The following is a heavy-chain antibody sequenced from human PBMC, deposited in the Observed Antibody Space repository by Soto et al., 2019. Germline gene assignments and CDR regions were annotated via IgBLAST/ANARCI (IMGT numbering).Heavy chain of an antibody. CDR2: IGTAGDT. D-gene: IGHD6-13*01. CDR3: AKSQEIGTHFFDS. V-gene: IGHV3-13*01. Sequence: GGSLRLSCEASGFTFSGFDMHWVRQPTGKGLEWVSSIGTAGDTYYAVSVKGRFTISRDNAKNSLSLQMNSLRAGDMAVYFCAKSQEIGTHFFDSWGQGTQVTVS. J-gene: IGHJ4*02. CDR1: GFTFSGFD.